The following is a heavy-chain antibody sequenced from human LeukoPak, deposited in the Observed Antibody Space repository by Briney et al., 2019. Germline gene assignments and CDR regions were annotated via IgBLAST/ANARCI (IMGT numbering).Heavy chain of an antibody. CDR2: INPNSGGT. J-gene: IGHJ3*02. V-gene: IGHV1-2*02. CDR1: GYTFTGYY. Sequence: GASVKVTCKASGYTFTGYYMHWVRQAPGQGLEWMGWINPNSGGTNYAQKFQGRVTMTRDTSISTAYMELSRLRSDDTAVYYCARDQSWFDAFDIWGQGTMVTVSS. D-gene: IGHD3-9*01. CDR3: ARDQSWFDAFDI.